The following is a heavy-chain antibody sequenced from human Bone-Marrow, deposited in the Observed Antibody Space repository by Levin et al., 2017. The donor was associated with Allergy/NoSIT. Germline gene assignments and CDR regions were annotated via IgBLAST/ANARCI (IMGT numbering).Heavy chain of an antibody. CDR2: IIPIFGTA. J-gene: IGHJ5*02. CDR1: GGTFSSYA. D-gene: IGHD6-13*01. CDR3: ARGASSGIAKLRFDP. Sequence: VASVKVSCKASGGTFSSYAISWVRQAPGQGLEWMGGIIPIFGTANYAQKFQGRVTITADESTSTAYMELSSLRSEDTAVYYCARGASSGIAKLRFDPWGQGTLVTVSS. V-gene: IGHV1-69*13.